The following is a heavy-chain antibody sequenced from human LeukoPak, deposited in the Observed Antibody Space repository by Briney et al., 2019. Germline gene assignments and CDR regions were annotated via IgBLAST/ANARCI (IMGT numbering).Heavy chain of an antibody. D-gene: IGHD3-10*01. CDR3: ARQVLLSFDK. V-gene: IGHV4-39*01. J-gene: IGHJ4*02. Sequence: SETLSLTCSVSGHSIRTTSYYWDWIRQAPGKGLEWIGTVFYTGTTYYSPSLKSRITISVDTSKNQFSLKLSSVTAADTAVYYCARQVLLSFDKWGQGAPVTVSS. CDR1: GHSIRTTSYY. CDR2: VFYTGTT.